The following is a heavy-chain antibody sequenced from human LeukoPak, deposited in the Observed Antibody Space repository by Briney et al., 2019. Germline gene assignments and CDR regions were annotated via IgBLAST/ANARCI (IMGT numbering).Heavy chain of an antibody. D-gene: IGHD1-26*01. V-gene: IGHV3-30*02. CDR1: GLTFSSFG. J-gene: IGHJ4*02. CDR3: ARRVGGTPDY. CDR2: IRYDASTE. Sequence: GGSLRLSCAAPGLTFSSFGMHWVRQAPGKGLEWVAFIRYDASTEYYADSAKGRFTISRDNSKNTLYLEMNSLRAEDTARYYCARRVGGTPDYWGPGTLVTVSS.